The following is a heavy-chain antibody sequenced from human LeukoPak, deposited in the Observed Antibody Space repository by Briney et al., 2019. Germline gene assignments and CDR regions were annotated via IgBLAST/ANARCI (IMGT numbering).Heavy chain of an antibody. CDR1: GYTFSTYD. D-gene: IGHD3-22*01. CDR3: ARGPYYYDNSGYNY. J-gene: IGHJ4*02. CDR2: MSPNSANT. V-gene: IGHV1-8*02. Sequence: ASVKVSCKTSGYTFSTYDINWLRQAAGQGLEWMGWMSPNSANTGFAQKFQGRVTMTRNTSINTAYMELSSLRSEDTAVYYCARGPYYYDNSGYNYWGQGILVTVSS.